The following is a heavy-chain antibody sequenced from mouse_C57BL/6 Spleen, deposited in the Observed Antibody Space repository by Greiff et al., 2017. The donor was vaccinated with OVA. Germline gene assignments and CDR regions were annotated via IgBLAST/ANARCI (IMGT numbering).Heavy chain of an antibody. CDR3: ARKAKTGSIFDY. CDR2: IYPGDGDT. V-gene: IGHV1-80*01. CDR1: GYAFSSYW. J-gene: IGHJ2*01. D-gene: IGHD4-1*01. Sequence: VQLQQSGAELVKPGASVKISCKASGYAFSSYWMNWVKQRPGKGLEWIGQIYPGDGDTNYNGKFKGKATLTADKSSSTAYMQLSSLTSEDSAVYFCARKAKTGSIFDYWGQGTTLTVSS.